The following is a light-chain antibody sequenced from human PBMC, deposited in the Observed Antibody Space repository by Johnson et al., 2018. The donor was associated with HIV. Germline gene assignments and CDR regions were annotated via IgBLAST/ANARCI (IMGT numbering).Light chain of an antibody. CDR1: SSNIGNNY. CDR3: GTWDSSLSAYV. V-gene: IGLV1-51*01. Sequence: QSVLTQPPSVSAAPGQKVTISCSGSSSNIGNNYVSWYRQLPGTAPKLLIYDNNKRPSGIPDRFSGSKSGTSATLGITGLQTGDEADYYCGTWDSSLSAYVFGTGIKVTVL. J-gene: IGLJ1*01. CDR2: DNN.